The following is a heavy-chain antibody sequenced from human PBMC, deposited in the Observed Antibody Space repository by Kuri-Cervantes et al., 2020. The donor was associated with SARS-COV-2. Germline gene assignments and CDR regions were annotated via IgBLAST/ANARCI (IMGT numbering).Heavy chain of an antibody. CDR3: ARKISSWYREPAYYFDY. D-gene: IGHD6-13*01. J-gene: IGHJ4*02. CDR1: GGSISSGDYY. CDR2: IYYSGSI. Sequence: SETLSLTCTVSGGSISSGDYYWSWIRQPPGKGLEWIGYIYYSGSIYYNPSPKSRVSISVDTSNNQFSLHLSSVTAADTAVYYCARKISSWYREPAYYFDYWGQGTLVTVSS. V-gene: IGHV4-30-4*08.